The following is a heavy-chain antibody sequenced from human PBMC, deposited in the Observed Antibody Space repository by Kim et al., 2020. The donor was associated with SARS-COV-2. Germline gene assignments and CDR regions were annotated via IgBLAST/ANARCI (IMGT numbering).Heavy chain of an antibody. J-gene: IGHJ4*02. CDR1: GGTFSSYA. D-gene: IGHD2-15*01. CDR3: AIRPPQSGWGNCSGGSCYEVDY. V-gene: IGHV1-69*13. Sequence: SVKVSCKASGGTFSSYAISWVRQAPGQGLEWMGGIIPIFGTANYAQKFQGRVTITADESTSTAYMELSSLRSEDTAVYYCAIRPPQSGWGNCSGGSCYEVDYWGQGTLVTVSS. CDR2: IIPIFGTA.